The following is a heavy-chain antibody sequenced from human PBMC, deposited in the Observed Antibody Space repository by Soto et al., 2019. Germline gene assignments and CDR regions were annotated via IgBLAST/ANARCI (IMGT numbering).Heavy chain of an antibody. D-gene: IGHD6-13*01. V-gene: IGHV3-48*01. CDR3: ASGLDSSSWSFYYYYYYYMDV. CDR1: GFTLSNYA. J-gene: IGHJ6*03. Sequence: GGSLRLSCAASGFTLSNYAMNWVRQAPGKGLEGVSYISTGDSTIYYADSVKGRFTISSDNAKKSLYLQMDSLRAEDTAVYYCASGLDSSSWSFYYYYYYYMDVWGKGTTVTVSS. CDR2: ISTGDSTI.